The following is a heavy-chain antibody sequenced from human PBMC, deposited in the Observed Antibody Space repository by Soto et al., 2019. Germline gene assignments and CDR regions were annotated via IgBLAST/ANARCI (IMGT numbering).Heavy chain of an antibody. CDR3: AGLYPYESSGYHLNY. V-gene: IGHV6-1*01. D-gene: IGHD3-22*01. CDR2: TYYRSKWYN. CDR1: GDSVSSNSAA. Sequence: SQTLSLTCAISGDSVSSNSAAWNWIRQSPSRGLEWLGRTYYRSKWYNDYAVSVKSRITINPDTSKNQFSLQLRSVTAADTAVFYCAGLYPYESSGYHLNYWGQGTLVTVSS. J-gene: IGHJ4*02.